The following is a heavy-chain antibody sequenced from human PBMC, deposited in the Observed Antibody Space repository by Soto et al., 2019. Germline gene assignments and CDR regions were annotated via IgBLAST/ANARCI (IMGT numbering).Heavy chain of an antibody. Sequence: GGSLRLSCTASTFIISDYYMTWIRQAPGEGLEWISYINSGGSYIKYADSVRGRFIISRDNTKNSLYLQMNNLRAEDTAVSYCARDFRRFDVWGQGTLVTVSS. CDR1: TFIISDYY. CDR2: INSGGSYI. CDR3: ARDFRRFDV. J-gene: IGHJ4*02. V-gene: IGHV3-11*06.